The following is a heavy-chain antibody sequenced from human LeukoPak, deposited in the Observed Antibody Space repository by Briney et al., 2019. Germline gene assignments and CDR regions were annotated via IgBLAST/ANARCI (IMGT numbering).Heavy chain of an antibody. V-gene: IGHV4-4*07. D-gene: IGHD4-17*01. CDR3: ARALRDPSTVTTSYVFDY. J-gene: IGHJ4*02. CDR2: IYTSGST. Sequence: SETLSLTCTVSGGSISSYYWSWIRQPAGKGLEWIGRIYTSGSTYYNPSLKSRVTMSVDTSKNQFSLKLSSVTAADTAVYYCARALRDPSTVTTSYVFDYWGQGTLVTVSS. CDR1: GGSISSYY.